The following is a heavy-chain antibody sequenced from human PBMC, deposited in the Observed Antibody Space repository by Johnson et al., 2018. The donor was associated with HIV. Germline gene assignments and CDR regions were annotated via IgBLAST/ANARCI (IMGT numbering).Heavy chain of an antibody. CDR3: ARDPGLYYDIWVSAFDI. D-gene: IGHD3/OR15-3a*01. CDR1: GFTFSSYA. Sequence: QVHLVESGGGLVKPGGSLRLSCAASGFTFSSYAMHWVRQAPGKGLEWVAVISYDGSNKYYADSVKGRFTISRDNSKNTLYLQMNNLRAEDTAVYYCARDPGLYYDIWVSAFDIWGQGTMVTVSS. CDR2: ISYDGSNK. V-gene: IGHV3-30-3*01. J-gene: IGHJ3*02.